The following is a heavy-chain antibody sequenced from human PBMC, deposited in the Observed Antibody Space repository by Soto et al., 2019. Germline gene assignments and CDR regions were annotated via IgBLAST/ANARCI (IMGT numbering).Heavy chain of an antibody. V-gene: IGHV3-23*01. CDR2: VSASGLNT. D-gene: IGHD1-1*01. Sequence: EVQLLESGGKLVQPGGSLTLSCAASGFTFSTYAMAWVRQAPGKGLEWVSGVSASGLNTDYADSVKGRFYISGDNSKNTVSLHMNSLRAEDTALYYCAKGLPRRTSGSFFDYWGQGTPVTVSS. CDR3: AKGLPRRTSGSFFDY. CDR1: GFTFSTYA. J-gene: IGHJ4*02.